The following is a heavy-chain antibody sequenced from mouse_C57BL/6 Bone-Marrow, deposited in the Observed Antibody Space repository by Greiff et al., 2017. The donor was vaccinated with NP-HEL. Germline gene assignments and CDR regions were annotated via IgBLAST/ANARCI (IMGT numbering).Heavy chain of an antibody. CDR2: IYPGNSDT. CDR3: TSELHITTLGAYYFDY. CDR1: GYTFTSYW. D-gene: IGHD1-1*01. J-gene: IGHJ2*01. Sequence: VQLQQSGTVLARPGASVKMSCKTSGYTFTSYWMHWVKQRPGQGLEWIGAIYPGNSDTSYNQKFKGKAKLTAVTSASTAYMELSSLTNEDSAVYYCTSELHITTLGAYYFDYWGENATLTVSS. V-gene: IGHV1-5*01.